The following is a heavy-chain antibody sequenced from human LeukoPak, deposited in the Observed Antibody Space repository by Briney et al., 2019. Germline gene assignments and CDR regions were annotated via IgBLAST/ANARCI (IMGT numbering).Heavy chain of an antibody. CDR1: GFTFSDDY. Sequence: GGSLRLSCAASGFTFSDDYMSWIRKAPGKGLEWVSYIGSSGSTIYYADSVKGRFTISRDNAKNSLYLQMNSLRAEDTAVYYCARDIQLWLYPGAFDIWGQGTMVTVSS. V-gene: IGHV3-11*04. CDR3: ARDIQLWLYPGAFDI. D-gene: IGHD3-16*01. CDR2: IGSSGSTI. J-gene: IGHJ3*02.